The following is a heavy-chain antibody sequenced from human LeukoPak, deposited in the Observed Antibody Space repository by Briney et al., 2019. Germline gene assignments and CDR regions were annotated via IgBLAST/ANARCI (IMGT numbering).Heavy chain of an antibody. Sequence: GGSLRLSCAPSGFTFSSYWMHGVRQAPGKGLVWVSRINSDGSSTSYADSVKGRFTISRDNAKNTLYLQMNSLRAEDTAVYYCARDGTYYDFWSGEYGMDVWGQGTTVTVSS. CDR3: ARDGTYYDFWSGEYGMDV. V-gene: IGHV3-74*01. D-gene: IGHD3-3*01. J-gene: IGHJ6*02. CDR1: GFTFSSYW. CDR2: INSDGSST.